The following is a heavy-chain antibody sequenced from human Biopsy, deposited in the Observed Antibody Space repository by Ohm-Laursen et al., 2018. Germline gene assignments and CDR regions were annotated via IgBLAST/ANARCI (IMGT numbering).Heavy chain of an antibody. D-gene: IGHD3-22*01. J-gene: IGHJ2*01. V-gene: IGHV4-59*01. CDR2: IYYTGNT. CDR3: ARDRGYYSDRTAPGYFDL. CDR1: GDSISTYY. Sequence: GTLSLTCTVSGDSISTYYWSWIRQPPGKGLQWIGYIYYTGNTDYNPSLQSRVTISVDTSKNHFSLRLRSVTPADTAIYYCARDRGYYSDRTAPGYFDLWGRGTLVTVSS.